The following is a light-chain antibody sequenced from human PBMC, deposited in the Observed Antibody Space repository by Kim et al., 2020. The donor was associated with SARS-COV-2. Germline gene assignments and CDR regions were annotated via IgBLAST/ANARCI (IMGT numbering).Light chain of an antibody. J-gene: IGKJ3*01. V-gene: IGKV3-20*01. CDR2: GAS. Sequence: EIVLTQSPGTLSLSPGERATLSCRASQSVSSGCLACYQQKPGQAPRLLIYGASSRATGIPDRFSGSGSGTDFTLTISRLEPEDFAVYYCQQYSCPVAFGPGTKVEIK. CDR1: QSVSSGC. CDR3: QQYSCPVA.